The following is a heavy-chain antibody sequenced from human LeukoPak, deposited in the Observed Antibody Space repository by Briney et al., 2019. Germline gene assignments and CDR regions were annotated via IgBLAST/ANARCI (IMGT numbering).Heavy chain of an antibody. CDR2: INPSGGST. CDR3: ARERSDYTIFGVVATYSDY. V-gene: IGHV1-46*01. D-gene: IGHD3-3*01. Sequence: ASVKVSCKASGYTFTSYYMHWVRQAPGQGLEWMGIINPSGGSTGYAQKFQGRVTMTRDTSTSTVYMELSSLRSEDTAVYYCARERSDYTIFGVVATYSDYWGQGTLVTVSS. CDR1: GYTFTSYY. J-gene: IGHJ4*02.